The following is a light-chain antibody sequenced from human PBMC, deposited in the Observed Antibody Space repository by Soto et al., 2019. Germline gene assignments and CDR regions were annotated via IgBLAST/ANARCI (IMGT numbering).Light chain of an antibody. CDR3: QAWDSSVV. V-gene: IGLV3-1*01. J-gene: IGLJ2*01. Sequence: SYELTQPPSVSVSPGQTASITCSGDRLGGKYVCWYQQKPGQSPVLVIYEDTKRPSGIPERFSGSNSGNTATLTISRTQAMDEADYCCQAWDSSVVFGGGTKLTVL. CDR2: EDT. CDR1: RLGGKY.